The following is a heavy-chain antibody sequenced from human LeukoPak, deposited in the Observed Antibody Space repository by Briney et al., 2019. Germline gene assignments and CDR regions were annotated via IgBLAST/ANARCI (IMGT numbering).Heavy chain of an antibody. D-gene: IGHD1-7*01. V-gene: IGHV1-46*01. CDR1: GYTFTSYY. CDR3: ARDRGRAGGTTAYYFDY. Sequence: ASVKVSCKASGYTFTSYYLHLVRQAPGPGLEWMGIINPTGYTTSYAQKFQGRVTMTRDTSTSTVYMELSCLRSEDTAVYYCARDRGRAGGTTAYYFDYWGQGTLVSVSS. J-gene: IGHJ4*02. CDR2: INPTGYTT.